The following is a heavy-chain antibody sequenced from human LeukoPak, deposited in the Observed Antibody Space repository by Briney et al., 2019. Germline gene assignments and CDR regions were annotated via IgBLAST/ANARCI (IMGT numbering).Heavy chain of an antibody. Sequence: GGSLRLSCAASGLSFSSYWMSWVRQAPGKGLEWVANINLDGNEIYYMDSVKGRFTISRDNAKNSLSLQMNSLRAEDTGVYYCARVRLDLPGRSDYFDSWGQGTLVTVSP. D-gene: IGHD3-10*01. V-gene: IGHV3-7*03. CDR2: INLDGNEI. J-gene: IGHJ4*02. CDR3: ARVRLDLPGRSDYFDS. CDR1: GLSFSSYW.